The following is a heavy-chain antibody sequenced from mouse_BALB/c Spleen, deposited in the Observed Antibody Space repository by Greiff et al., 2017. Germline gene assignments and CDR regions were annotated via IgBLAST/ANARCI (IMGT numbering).Heavy chain of an antibody. J-gene: IGHJ4*01. CDR3: ARGYSGSSYVRPYAMDY. CDR1: GFTFSSFG. Sequence: EVQLVESGGGLVQPGGSRKLSCAASGFTFSSFGMHWVRQAPEKGLEWVAYISSGSSTIYYADTVKGRFTISRDNPKNTLFLQMTSLRSEDTAMYYCARGYSGSSYVRPYAMDYWGQGTSVTVSS. D-gene: IGHD1-1*01. CDR2: ISSGSSTI. V-gene: IGHV5-17*02.